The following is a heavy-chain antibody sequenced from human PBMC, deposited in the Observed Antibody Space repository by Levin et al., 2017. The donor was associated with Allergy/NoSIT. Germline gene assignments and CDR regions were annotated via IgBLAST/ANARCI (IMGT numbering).Heavy chain of an antibody. CDR1: GFTFSSYW. J-gene: IGHJ4*02. CDR2: IKQDGSEK. V-gene: IGHV3-7*01. Sequence: PGGSLRLSCAASGFTFSSYWMSWVRQAPGKGLEWVANIKQDGSEKYYVDSVKGRFTISRDNAKNSLYLQMNSLRAEDTAVYYCARDYYYDSKRPYYFDYWGQGTLVTVSS. D-gene: IGHD3-22*01. CDR3: ARDYYYDSKRPYYFDY.